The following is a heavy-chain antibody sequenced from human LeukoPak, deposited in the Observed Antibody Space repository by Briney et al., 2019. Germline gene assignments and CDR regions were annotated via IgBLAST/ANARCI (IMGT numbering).Heavy chain of an antibody. V-gene: IGHV3-33*08. CDR2: IWYDGSNK. CDR1: GFTFSSYA. CDR3: ARDQVLGAFDI. J-gene: IGHJ3*02. Sequence: GGSLRLSCAASGFTFSSYAMSWVRQAPGKGLEWVAVIWYDGSNKYYADSVKGRFTISRDNSKNTLYLQMNSLRAEDTAVYYCARDQVLGAFDIWGQGTMVTVSS.